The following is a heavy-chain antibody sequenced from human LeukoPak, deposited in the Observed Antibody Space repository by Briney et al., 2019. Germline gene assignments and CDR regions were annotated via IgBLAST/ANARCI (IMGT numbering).Heavy chain of an antibody. CDR1: GYTFTGYY. V-gene: IGHV1-2*02. D-gene: IGHD4-17*01. CDR3: ARGAYGDYAVDY. J-gene: IGHJ4*02. CDR2: INPNSGGT. Sequence: ASVKASCKASGYTFTGYYMHWVRQAPGQGLEWMGWINPNSGGTNYTQKFQGRVTMTRDTSISTAYMELSRLRSDDTAVYYCARGAYGDYAVDYWGQGTLVTVSS.